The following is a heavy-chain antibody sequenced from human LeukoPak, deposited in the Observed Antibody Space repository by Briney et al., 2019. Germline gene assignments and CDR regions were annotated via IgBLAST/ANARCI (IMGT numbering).Heavy chain of an antibody. CDR1: GFTFSNYA. V-gene: IGHV3-30*04. J-gene: IGHJ6*02. D-gene: IGHD6-13*01. CDR3: ARGGHSSTWHYYYYGMDV. Sequence: GGSLRLSCAASGFTFSNYAMHWVRQAPGKGLQWVAVISFDERNEYYADFVKGRFTISRDNSKNTLYLQMNSLRAEDTAVYYCARGGHSSTWHYYYYGMDVWGQGTTVTVSS. CDR2: ISFDERNE.